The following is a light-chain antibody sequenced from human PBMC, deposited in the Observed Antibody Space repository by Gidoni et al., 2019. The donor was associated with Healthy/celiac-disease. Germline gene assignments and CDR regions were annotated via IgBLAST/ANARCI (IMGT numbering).Light chain of an antibody. Sequence: IVLTQSPSTLSLSPGERATLSCRASQSVSSSYLAWYQQKPGQAPRLLIYGASSRATGIPDRFSGSGSGTDFTLTISRLEPEDFAVYYCQQYGSSRALTFGGGTKVEIK. J-gene: IGKJ4*01. CDR1: QSVSSSY. V-gene: IGKV3-20*01. CDR2: GAS. CDR3: QQYGSSRALT.